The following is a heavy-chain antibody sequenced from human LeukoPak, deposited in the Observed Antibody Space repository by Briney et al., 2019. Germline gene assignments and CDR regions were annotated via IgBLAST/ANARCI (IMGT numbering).Heavy chain of an antibody. CDR2: IYYSGST. CDR1: GGSISSHY. V-gene: IGHV4-59*11. D-gene: IGHD2-2*02. Sequence: SETLSLTCTVSGGSISSHYWSWIRQPPGKGLEWIGYIYYSGSTNYNPSLKSRVTISVDTSKNQFSLELSSVTAADTAVYYCARAGCSSTSCYTVFDYWGQGTLVTVSS. J-gene: IGHJ4*02. CDR3: ARAGCSSTSCYTVFDY.